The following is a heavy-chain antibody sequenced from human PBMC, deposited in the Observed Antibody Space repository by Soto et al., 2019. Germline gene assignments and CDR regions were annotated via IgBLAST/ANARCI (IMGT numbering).Heavy chain of an antibody. V-gene: IGHV3-15*01. CDR3: TTDSYYYDSSGYYRYYYYGMDV. CDR1: GFTFSNAW. CDR2: IKSKTDGGTT. D-gene: IGHD3-22*01. J-gene: IGHJ6*02. Sequence: PGGSLRLSCAASGFTFSNAWMSWVRQAPGKGLEWVGRIKSKTDGGTTDYAAPVKGRFTISRDDSKNTLYLQMNSLKTEDTAVYYCTTDSYYYDSSGYYRYYYYGMDVWGQGTTVTVSS.